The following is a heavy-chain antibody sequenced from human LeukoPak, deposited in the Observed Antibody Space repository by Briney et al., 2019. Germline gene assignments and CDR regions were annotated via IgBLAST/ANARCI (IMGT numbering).Heavy chain of an antibody. CDR2: ISTTGST. Sequence: SETLSLTCSVSSGSITSHYWSWVRQPAGKGLEWIGRISTTGSTNYNPSLKSRLTMSVDTSKNQVPLKLGSVTAADTAVYYCAREIEMATQFDYWGQGTLVTVSS. CDR1: SGSITSHY. D-gene: IGHD5-24*01. V-gene: IGHV4-4*07. J-gene: IGHJ4*02. CDR3: AREIEMATQFDY.